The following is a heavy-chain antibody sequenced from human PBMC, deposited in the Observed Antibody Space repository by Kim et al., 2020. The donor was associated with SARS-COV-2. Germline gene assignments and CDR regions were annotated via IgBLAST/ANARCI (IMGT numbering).Heavy chain of an antibody. Sequence: SRVTISVDTSKNQFSLKLSSVTAADKAVYYCAREGPSYDSSGYYRGSFDYWGQGTLVTVSS. CDR3: AREGPSYDSSGYYRGSFDY. D-gene: IGHD3-22*01. V-gene: IGHV4-59*01. J-gene: IGHJ4*02.